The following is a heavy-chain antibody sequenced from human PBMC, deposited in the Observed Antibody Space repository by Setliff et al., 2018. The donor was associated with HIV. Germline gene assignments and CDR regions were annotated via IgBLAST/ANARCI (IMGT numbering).Heavy chain of an antibody. J-gene: IGHJ6*03. V-gene: IGHV3-48*04. CDR3: AKGGRDYNWWDLSYYYYYYMDV. D-gene: IGHD4-4*01. CDR2: IGSSNHGI. Sequence: PGGSLRLSCAASGFNFKTYGMTWVRQAPGKGLDWVAHIGSSNHGIHYTASVQGRFTVSRDNANNLLFLQMNNLRVEDTAVYYCAKGGRDYNWWDLSYYYYYYMDVWGKGTTVTVSS. CDR1: GFNFKTYG.